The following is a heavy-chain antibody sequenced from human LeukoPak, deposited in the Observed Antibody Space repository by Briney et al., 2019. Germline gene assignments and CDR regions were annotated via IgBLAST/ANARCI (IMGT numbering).Heavy chain of an antibody. CDR3: ARNLPGFDY. Sequence: TGRTLRHSCAASGITFSSYWMSWVRQAPGKGLEWVPKIKADGSQKLYVDSVKGRFTISRDNAKNSLYLQMNSLRAEDTAMYYCARNLPGFDYWGQGTLVTVSS. CDR2: IKADGSQK. CDR1: GITFSSYW. J-gene: IGHJ4*02. V-gene: IGHV3-7*03.